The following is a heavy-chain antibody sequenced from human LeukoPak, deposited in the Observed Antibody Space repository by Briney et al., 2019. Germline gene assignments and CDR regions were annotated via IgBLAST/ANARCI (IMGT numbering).Heavy chain of an antibody. J-gene: IGHJ4*02. Sequence: SETLSLTCTVSVGSIRGSSYYGGWIRRPPGKGLEWIGSIYYSGSTYYNPSLKSRVTISVDTSKNQFSLKLSSVTAADTAVYYCARTHGYSSSWYRGYFDYWGQGTLVTVSS. CDR2: IYYSGST. D-gene: IGHD6-13*01. V-gene: IGHV4-39*07. CDR1: VGSIRGSSYY. CDR3: ARTHGYSSSWYRGYFDY.